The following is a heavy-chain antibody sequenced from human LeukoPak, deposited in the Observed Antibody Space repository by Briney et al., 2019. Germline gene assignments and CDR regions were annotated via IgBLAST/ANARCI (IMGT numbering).Heavy chain of an antibody. V-gene: IGHV3-21*01. J-gene: IGHJ5*02. D-gene: IGHD6-13*01. CDR2: ISSSSSYI. CDR1: GFTFSSYG. CDR3: ARGQRSAAGTEDWFDP. Sequence: PGGSLRLSCAASGFTFSSYGMTWVRQAPGKGLEWVSSISSSSSYIYYADSVKGRFTISRDNAKNSLYLQMNSLRAEDTAVYYCARGQRSAAGTEDWFDPWGQGTLVTVSS.